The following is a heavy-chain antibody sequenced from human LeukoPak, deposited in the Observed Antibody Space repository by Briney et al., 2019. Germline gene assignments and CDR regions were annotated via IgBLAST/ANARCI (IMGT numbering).Heavy chain of an antibody. D-gene: IGHD3-9*01. J-gene: IGHJ3*02. CDR1: GFTFSSYS. CDR2: ISSSSSYI. CDR3: ARDFRRTKKDYDILTGYSGDAFEI. Sequence: PGGCLRLSCAASGFTFSSYSMNWVRQAPGKGREWVSSISSSSSYIYYADSVKGRFTISRDNAKNSLYLQMNSLRAEDTAVYYCARDFRRTKKDYDILTGYSGDAFEIWGQGTMVTVSS. V-gene: IGHV3-21*01.